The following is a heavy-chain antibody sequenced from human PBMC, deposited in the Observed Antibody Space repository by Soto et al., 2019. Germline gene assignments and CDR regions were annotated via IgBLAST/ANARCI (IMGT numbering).Heavy chain of an antibody. Sequence: QVQLVQSGAEVTEPGASVKVSCKASGYTFTGYYMHWARQAPGQGLAWMGWIKSFNGDTNYAQKFQGRVTLTRDTSISTAYTELSRLKSDDTAVYYCARVVSPYYDVLTGNWFDPWGQGTLVTVSS. D-gene: IGHD3-9*01. J-gene: IGHJ5*02. CDR1: GYTFTGYY. CDR3: ARVVSPYYDVLTGNWFDP. V-gene: IGHV1-2*02. CDR2: IKSFNGDT.